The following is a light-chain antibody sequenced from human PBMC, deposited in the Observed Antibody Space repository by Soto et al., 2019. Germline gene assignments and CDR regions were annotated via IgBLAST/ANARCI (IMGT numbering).Light chain of an antibody. Sequence: QSVLTQPPSVSGAPGQRVTISCTGSSSNIGAGYDVHWYQQLPGTAPKLLIYGNSNRPSGVPDRFSGSKSGTSASLAITGLQAEDEFDYYCQSYDSSLSGHVVFGGGTKLTVL. CDR1: SSNIGAGYD. CDR3: QSYDSSLSGHVV. CDR2: GNS. V-gene: IGLV1-40*01. J-gene: IGLJ2*01.